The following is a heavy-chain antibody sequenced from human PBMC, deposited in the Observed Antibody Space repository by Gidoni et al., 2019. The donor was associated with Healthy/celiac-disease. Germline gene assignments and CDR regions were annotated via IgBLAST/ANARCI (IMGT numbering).Heavy chain of an antibody. CDR1: GFTFSSYA. CDR3: AKFSGWYDVRTDYGMDV. Sequence: EVQRLESGGGLVQPGVSLRLSCAASGFTFSSYAMSRVRQAPGKGLEWVSAISGSGGRTYSADSVKGRFTISRDNSKNTLYLQMNSLRAEDTAVYYCAKFSGWYDVRTDYGMDVWGQGTTVTVSS. V-gene: IGHV3-23*01. CDR2: ISGSGGRT. J-gene: IGHJ6*02. D-gene: IGHD6-19*01.